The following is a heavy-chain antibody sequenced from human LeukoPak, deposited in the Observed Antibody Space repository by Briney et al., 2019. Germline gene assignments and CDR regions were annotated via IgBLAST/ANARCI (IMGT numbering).Heavy chain of an antibody. Sequence: GGSLRLSCAASGFTSSSYGMHWVRQAPGKGLEGVANIKQDGSEKYYVDSVKGRFTISRDNAKNSLYLQMNSLRAEDTAVYYCARVGSGYSYGYNYYYYGMDVWGQGTTVTVSS. CDR1: GFTSSSYG. J-gene: IGHJ6*02. CDR2: IKQDGSEK. CDR3: ARVGSGYSYGYNYYYYGMDV. D-gene: IGHD5-18*01. V-gene: IGHV3-7*01.